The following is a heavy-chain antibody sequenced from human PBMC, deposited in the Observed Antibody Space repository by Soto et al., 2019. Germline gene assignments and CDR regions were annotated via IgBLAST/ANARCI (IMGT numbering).Heavy chain of an antibody. D-gene: IGHD2-15*01. Sequence: GGSLRRSWAAAGCTFSNHWMHWCRQAPGNGLVWVSRFKSDGSSVSYSDSVKGRFSISTDTAKNTLYLDMNSLRAEATAVYYCANSDWFDPWGQRTLVTVSS. CDR1: GCTFSNHW. CDR2: FKSDGSSV. J-gene: IGHJ5*02. CDR3: ANSDWFDP. V-gene: IGHV3-74*01.